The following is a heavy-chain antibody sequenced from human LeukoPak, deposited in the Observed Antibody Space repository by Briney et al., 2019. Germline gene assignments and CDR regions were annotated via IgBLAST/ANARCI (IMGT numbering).Heavy chain of an antibody. CDR1: GFTFSSYS. CDR3: ARSMTTVTTFDY. D-gene: IGHD4-17*01. V-gene: IGHV3-21*01. CDR2: ISSSSSYI. J-gene: IGHJ4*02. Sequence: GGSLRLSCAASGFTFSSYSMNWVRQAPGKGLEWVSSISSSSSYIYYADSVKGRFTISRDNAKNSLYLQMNSLRAEDTAVYYCARSMTTVTTFDYWGQGTLVAVSS.